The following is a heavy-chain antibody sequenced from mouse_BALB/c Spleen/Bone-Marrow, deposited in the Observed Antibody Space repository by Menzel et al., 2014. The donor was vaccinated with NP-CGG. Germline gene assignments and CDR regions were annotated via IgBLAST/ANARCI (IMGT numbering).Heavy chain of an antibody. J-gene: IGHJ4*01. CDR3: ARDRDEALMDY. D-gene: IGHD2-14*01. Sequence: QSGAELVKPGASVKMSCKASGYTFTSYNMHWVKQTPGRSLEWIGAIYPGNGDTSYNQKFKGKATLTADKSSSTAYMQLSSLTSEDSAVYYCARDRDEALMDYWGQGTSVTVSS. CDR2: IYPGNGDT. CDR1: GYTFTSYN. V-gene: IGHV1-12*01.